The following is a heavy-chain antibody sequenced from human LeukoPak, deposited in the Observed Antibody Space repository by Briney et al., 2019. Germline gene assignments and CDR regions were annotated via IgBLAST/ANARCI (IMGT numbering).Heavy chain of an antibody. CDR3: ARARGVIHYGMDV. Sequence: SVKVSCTASRGTFRRYVISWGRQSPGQRREWMGRIIPILGKANYAQKFQGRVTITADKSTSTAYMELSSLRSEDTAVYYCARARGVIHYGMDVWGQGTTVSVSS. CDR2: IIPILGKA. V-gene: IGHV1-69*04. CDR1: RGTFRRYV. D-gene: IGHD3-10*01. J-gene: IGHJ6*02.